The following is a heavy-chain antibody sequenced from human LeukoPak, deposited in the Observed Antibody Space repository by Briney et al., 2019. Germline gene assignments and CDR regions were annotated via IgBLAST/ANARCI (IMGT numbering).Heavy chain of an antibody. J-gene: IGHJ4*02. CDR1: GGTFSSYG. Sequence: ASVKVSCKASGGTFSSYGISWVRQAPGQGLEWMGGIIPIFGTANYAQKFQGRVTITADESTSTAYMELSSLRSEDTAVYYCARGPTGTTLHYWGQGTLVTVSS. D-gene: IGHD1-1*01. V-gene: IGHV1-69*13. CDR3: ARGPTGTTLHY. CDR2: IIPIFGTA.